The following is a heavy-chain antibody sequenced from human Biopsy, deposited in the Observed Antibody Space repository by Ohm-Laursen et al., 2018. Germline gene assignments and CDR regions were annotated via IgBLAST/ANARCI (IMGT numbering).Heavy chain of an antibody. CDR2: LWYDGTNK. CDR1: GFSFSSYV. CDR3: ARPTNARAGGAPFDI. V-gene: IGHV3-33*01. Sequence: SLRLSCSASGFSFSSYVMHWVRQAPGKGLEWVAVLWYDGTNKYYADSVKGRFTISRDNSKNTLYLQMNSLRAEDTAMYYCARPTNARAGGAPFDIWGQGTMVTVSS. J-gene: IGHJ3*02. D-gene: IGHD1-1*01.